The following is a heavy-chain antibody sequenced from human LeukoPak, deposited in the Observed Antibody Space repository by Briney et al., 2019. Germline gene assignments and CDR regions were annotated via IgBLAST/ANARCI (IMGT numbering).Heavy chain of an antibody. CDR1: GYTFTGYY. D-gene: IGHD3-22*01. V-gene: IGHV1-69*06. CDR3: ARDPTNYYDSSGI. Sequence: GASVKVSCKASGYTFTGYYMHWVRQAPGQGLEWMGGIIPIFGTANYAQKFQGRVTITADKSTSTAYMELSSLRSEDTAVYYCARDPTNYYDSSGIWGQGTLVTVSS. CDR2: IIPIFGTA. J-gene: IGHJ4*02.